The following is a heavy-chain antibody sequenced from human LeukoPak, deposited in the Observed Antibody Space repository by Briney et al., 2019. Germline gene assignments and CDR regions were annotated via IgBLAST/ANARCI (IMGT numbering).Heavy chain of an antibody. V-gene: IGHV3-43*02. D-gene: IGHD2-21*02. Sequence: PGGSLRLSCAASGFTFDDYAMHWVRQPPGKGLEWVSLISGDGGSTSYADSVKGRFTISRDNAKNSLYLQMNSLRAEDTALYYCARTPTPYCGGDCYDFDYWGQGTLVTVSS. CDR1: GFTFDDYA. J-gene: IGHJ4*02. CDR2: ISGDGGST. CDR3: ARTPTPYCGGDCYDFDY.